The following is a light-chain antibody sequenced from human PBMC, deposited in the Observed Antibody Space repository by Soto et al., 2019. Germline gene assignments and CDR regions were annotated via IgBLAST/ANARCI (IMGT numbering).Light chain of an antibody. J-gene: IGKJ1*01. Sequence: DIKMTQSASSLSASVEDRVIITCRASQSISNHLNWYQQKPGKAPKLLIFAASSLQSGVPSRFSGSRSGPDFTLTISSLQPEDFATYYCQQSYSSPPTFGQRTKVAIK. V-gene: IGKV1-39*01. CDR2: AAS. CDR1: QSISNH. CDR3: QQSYSSPPT.